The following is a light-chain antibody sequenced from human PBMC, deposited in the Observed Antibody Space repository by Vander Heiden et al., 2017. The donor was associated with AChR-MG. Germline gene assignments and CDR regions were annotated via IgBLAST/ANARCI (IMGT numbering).Light chain of an antibody. V-gene: IGKV3-15*01. CDR1: QTVSSN. CDR3: HGETNWALT. J-gene: IGKJ4*01. Sequence: EIVMTQSPATLSVSPGERATLSCRASQTVSSNLAWYQQKPGQAPRLVIYGASTSATPIPARFSGTGSGTEFTLTIRSLQSEDFAVYYCHGETNWALTFGGGTGVEMK. CDR2: GAS.